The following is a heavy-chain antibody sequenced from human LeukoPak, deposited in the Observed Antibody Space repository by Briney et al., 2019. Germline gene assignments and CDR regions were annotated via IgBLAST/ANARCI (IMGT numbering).Heavy chain of an antibody. CDR1: GFTFSDYY. J-gene: IGHJ5*02. Sequence: GGSLRLSCAASGFTFSDYYMSWIRQAPGKGLEWVSNIRSSGRNIYYADSVKGRFTISRDNAKNSLYLQMNSLRAEDTAVYYCARVSGYCSSTSCYKANNWFDPWGQGTLVTVSS. CDR2: IRSSGRNI. CDR3: ARVSGYCSSTSCYKANNWFDP. V-gene: IGHV3-11*01. D-gene: IGHD2-2*02.